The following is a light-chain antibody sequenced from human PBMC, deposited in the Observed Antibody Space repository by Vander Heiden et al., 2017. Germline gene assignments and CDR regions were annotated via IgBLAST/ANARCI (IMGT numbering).Light chain of an antibody. CDR1: SSNIGAGYA. J-gene: IGLJ2*01. CDR3: QSYDSSLSGVV. V-gene: IGLV1-40*01. Sequence: QSVLPQPPSVSGAPGQRVTISCTGSSSNIGAGYAVHWYQQLPGTVPKLLIYGNSNRPSGVPDRFSGSKSGTSASLAITGLQAEDEADYYCQSYDSSLSGVVFGGGTKLTVL. CDR2: GNS.